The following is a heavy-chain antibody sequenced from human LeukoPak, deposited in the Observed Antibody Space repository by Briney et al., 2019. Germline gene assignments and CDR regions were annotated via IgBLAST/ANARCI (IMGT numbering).Heavy chain of an antibody. Sequence: SQTLSLTCAISGDSVSSNSATWNWIRQSPSRGLEWLGRTYYRSKWYNDYTVSVKSRITITPDTSKNQFSLQLNSVTPEDTAVYYCTRVLRGYTYGSLLDYGMDVWGQGTTVTVSS. CDR2: TYYRSKWYN. CDR1: GDSVSSNSAT. V-gene: IGHV6-1*01. D-gene: IGHD5-18*01. CDR3: TRVLRGYTYGSLLDYGMDV. J-gene: IGHJ6*02.